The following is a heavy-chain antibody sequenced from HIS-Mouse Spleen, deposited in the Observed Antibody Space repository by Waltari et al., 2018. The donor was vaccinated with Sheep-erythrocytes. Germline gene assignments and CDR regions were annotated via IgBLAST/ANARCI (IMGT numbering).Heavy chain of an antibody. CDR2: ISYDGSNK. V-gene: IGHV3-30*18. CDR3: AKVRTVNYWYFDL. J-gene: IGHJ2*01. Sequence: QVQLVESGGGVVQPGRSLRLSCAASGFTFSIYGMHWVRQAPGKGLDWVAVISYDGSNKYYADSVKGRFTISRDNSKNTLYLQMNSLRAEDTAVYYCAKVRTVNYWYFDLWGRGTLVTVSS. D-gene: IGHD1-1*01. CDR1: GFTFSIYG.